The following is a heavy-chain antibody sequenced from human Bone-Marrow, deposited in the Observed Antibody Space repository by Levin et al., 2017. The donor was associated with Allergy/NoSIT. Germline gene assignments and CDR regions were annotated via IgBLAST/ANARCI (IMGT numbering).Heavy chain of an antibody. CDR2: IYYSGST. D-gene: IGHD3-9*01. J-gene: IGHJ4*02. CDR3: ARGDYDILTGYYFDY. CDR1: GGSISSGDYY. Sequence: SETLSLTCTVSGGSISSGDYYWSWIRQPPGKGLEWIGYIYYSGSTYYNPSLKSRVTISVDTSKNQFSLKLSSVTAADTAVYYRARGDYDILTGYYFDYWGQGTLVTVSS. V-gene: IGHV4-30-4*01.